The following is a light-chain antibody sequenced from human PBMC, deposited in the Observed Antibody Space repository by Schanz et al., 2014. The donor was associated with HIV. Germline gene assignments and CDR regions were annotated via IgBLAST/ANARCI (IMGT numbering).Light chain of an antibody. CDR2: DNN. CDR3: GTWDSSLSADV. Sequence: QSVLTQPPSVSAAPGQKVTISCSGSSSNIGNNYVSWYRHLPGTAPRLLIYDNNERPSGIPDRFSGSKSGTSATLGITGLQTGDEADYYCGTWDSSLSADVFGTGTKLTVL. CDR1: SSNIGNNY. V-gene: IGLV1-51*01. J-gene: IGLJ1*01.